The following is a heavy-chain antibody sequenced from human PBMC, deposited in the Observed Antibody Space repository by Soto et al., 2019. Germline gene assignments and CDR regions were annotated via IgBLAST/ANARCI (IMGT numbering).Heavy chain of an antibody. CDR1: GFTFNNYA. CDR2: ISGSGGST. D-gene: IGHD2-2*01. CDR3: ANRTGNGDSSFDY. V-gene: IGHV3-23*01. J-gene: IGHJ4*02. Sequence: GGSLRLSCAASGFTFNNYAMSWVRQAPGKGREWVSAISGSGGSTYYADSVKGRFSISRDNSKNTLYLQMNSLGAEDMAVYSCANRTGNGDSSFDYWGQGTLVTVSS.